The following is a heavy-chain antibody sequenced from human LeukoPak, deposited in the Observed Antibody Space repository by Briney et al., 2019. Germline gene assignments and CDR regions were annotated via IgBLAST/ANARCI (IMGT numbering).Heavy chain of an antibody. V-gene: IGHV4-30-4*08. CDR1: GGSISSGGYY. J-gene: IGHJ4*02. CDR3: ARNRRGYCSGGSCYFDC. Sequence: SETLSLTCTVSGGSISSGGYYWGWIRQPPGKGLEWIGYIYYSGSTYYNPSLKSRVTISVDTSKNQFSLKLSSVTAADTAVYYCARNRRGYCSGGSCYFDCWGQGTLVTVSS. CDR2: IYYSGST. D-gene: IGHD2-15*01.